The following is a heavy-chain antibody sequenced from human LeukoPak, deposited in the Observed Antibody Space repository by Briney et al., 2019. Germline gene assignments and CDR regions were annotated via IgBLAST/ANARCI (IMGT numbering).Heavy chain of an antibody. J-gene: IGHJ5*02. CDR3: AREDTSSSMIDP. V-gene: IGHV4-30-2*01. Sequence: SQTLSLTCTVSGGSISSGGYYWSWIRQPPGKGLEWIGYIYHSGSTCYNPSLKSRVTISVDRSKNQFSLKLSSVTAADTAVYYCAREDTSSSMIDPWGQGTLVTVSS. D-gene: IGHD6-6*01. CDR1: GGSISSGGYY. CDR2: IYHSGST.